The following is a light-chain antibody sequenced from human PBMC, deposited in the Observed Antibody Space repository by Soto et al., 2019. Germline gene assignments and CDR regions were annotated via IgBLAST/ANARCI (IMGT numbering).Light chain of an antibody. CDR2: DAS. Sequence: EIVLTQSPGTLSLSPGERATLSCRASQSVYSSHLAWYRQKPGQVPRLLIYDASSRATGIPNRFSGSGSGPDYTHTIRRLALEDFAANYSQQYHRAPFTFGRGGKADMK. CDR3: QQYHRAPFT. V-gene: IGKV3-20*01. J-gene: IGKJ3*01. CDR1: QSVYSSH.